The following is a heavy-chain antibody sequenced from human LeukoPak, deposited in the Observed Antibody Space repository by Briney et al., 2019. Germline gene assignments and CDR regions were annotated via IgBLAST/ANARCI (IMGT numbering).Heavy chain of an antibody. J-gene: IGHJ4*02. CDR2: ISCIGSDT. Sequence: GWSLRLSCATSGFTFNDYAMNGVRQAPGKGLEWVSGISCIGSDTYYADSGKGRLTISRDNSKNTLYLQTDTLRAEATAVYYCARRLCRGTDCYYFDYWGQGTLVTVSS. CDR3: ARRLCRGTDCYYFDY. V-gene: IGHV3-23*01. D-gene: IGHD2-2*01. CDR1: GFTFNDYA.